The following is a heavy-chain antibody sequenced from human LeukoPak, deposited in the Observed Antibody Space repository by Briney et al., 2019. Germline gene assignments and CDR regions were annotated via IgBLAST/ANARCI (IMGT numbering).Heavy chain of an antibody. CDR2: VYYSGST. V-gene: IGHV4-39*07. J-gene: IGHJ5*02. Sequence: SETLSLTCTVSGGSINNNNFYWGWIRQPPGKGLEWIGSVYYSGSTYYNPSLKSRVTLSVDTSKNQFSLKLSSVTAADTAVYYCARKGGGQLVNTRRWFDPWGQGTLVTVSS. D-gene: IGHD6-13*01. CDR1: GGSINNNNFY. CDR3: ARKGGGQLVNTRRWFDP.